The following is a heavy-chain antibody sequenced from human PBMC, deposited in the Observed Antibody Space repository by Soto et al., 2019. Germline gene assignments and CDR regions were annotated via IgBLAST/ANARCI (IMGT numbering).Heavy chain of an antibody. V-gene: IGHV1-3*01. J-gene: IGHJ5*02. CDR3: ARDVCISTSCSASWFDP. D-gene: IGHD2-2*01. CDR1: GYTLTSYA. CDR2: INAGNGNT. Sequence: ASVKVSCKASGYTLTSYAMHWVRQAPGQRPEWMGWINAGNGNTKYSQKFQGRVTITRDTSASTAYMELSSLRSEDTAVYYCARDVCISTSCSASWFDPWGQGTLVTV.